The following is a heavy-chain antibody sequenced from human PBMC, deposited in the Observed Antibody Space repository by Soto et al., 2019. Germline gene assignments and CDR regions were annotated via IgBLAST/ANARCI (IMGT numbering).Heavy chain of an antibody. CDR1: GYSFSGYY. J-gene: IGHJ6*01. D-gene: IGHD3-3*01. Sequence: ASVKVSCKACGYSFSGYYIHWVRQAPGQGLEWMGWINPNSGETDYAQKFLGRVTMTSDTSISTAFMALSSLRSDDTAVYYCARYCPFLEWSCYGMQVWGQGTTVNVS. CDR2: INPNSGET. V-gene: IGHV1-2*02. CDR3: ARYCPFLEWSCYGMQV.